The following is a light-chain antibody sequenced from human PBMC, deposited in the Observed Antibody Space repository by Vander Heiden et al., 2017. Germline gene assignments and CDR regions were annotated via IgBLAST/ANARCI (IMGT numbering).Light chain of an antibody. Sequence: NVLTQSPRTLSLSPGQSATLSCRATQSLSRNFLAWYQQKPGQPPRLLIYGASNRAAGTPDRFSGSGSGTDFTLTISRLEPEDFAVYFCQQYDKLPLTFGGGTKVDIK. J-gene: IGKJ4*02. CDR3: QQYDKLPLT. CDR1: QSLSRNF. CDR2: GAS. V-gene: IGKV3-20*01.